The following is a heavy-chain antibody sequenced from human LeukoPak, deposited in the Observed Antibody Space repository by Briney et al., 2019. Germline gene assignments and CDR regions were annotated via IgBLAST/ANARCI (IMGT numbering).Heavy chain of an antibody. CDR3: ASDRGYCSGGRCSGGWFDP. Sequence: GGSLRLSCVGSGFTLTNYSMNWVRQAPGKGLEWGSYISSRRTKYYADSVQGRFTVSRDGAKTSRYLQMQSTRVEDTAISYCASDRGYCSGGRCSGGWFDPWGQGTLVIVSS. D-gene: IGHD2-15*01. J-gene: IGHJ5*02. V-gene: IGHV3-48*01. CDR1: GFTLTNYS. CDR2: ISSRRTK.